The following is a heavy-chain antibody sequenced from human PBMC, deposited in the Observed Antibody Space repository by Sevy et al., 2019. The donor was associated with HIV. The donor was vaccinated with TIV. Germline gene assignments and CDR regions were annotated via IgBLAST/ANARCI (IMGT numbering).Heavy chain of an antibody. V-gene: IGHV3-9*01. CDR1: GFTFDDYA. CDR3: ARDMMLVPGTGSWFDP. Sequence: GGSLRLSCAASGFTFDDYAMHWVRQAPGKGLEWVSHISWNSGSVAYVDSVKGRFTISRDNAKNSLYLQMNSLKAEDTALYYCARDMMLVPGTGSWFDPWGQGTLVIVSS. D-gene: IGHD6-19*01. J-gene: IGHJ5*02. CDR2: ISWNSGSV.